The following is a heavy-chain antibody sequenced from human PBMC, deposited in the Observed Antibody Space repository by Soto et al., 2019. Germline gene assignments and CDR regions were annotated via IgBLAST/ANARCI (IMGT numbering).Heavy chain of an antibody. CDR1: GFTFSNYG. V-gene: IGHV3-33*01. CDR2: IWYDGSNK. CDR3: ARDLFPYYFGY. J-gene: IGHJ4*02. Sequence: GGSLRLSCAASGFTFSNYGMHWVRQAPGEGLEWVAVIWYDGSNKYYADSVKGRFTISRDNSKNTLYLQMNSLRAEDTAVYYCARDLFPYYFGYWGQGTLVTVSS.